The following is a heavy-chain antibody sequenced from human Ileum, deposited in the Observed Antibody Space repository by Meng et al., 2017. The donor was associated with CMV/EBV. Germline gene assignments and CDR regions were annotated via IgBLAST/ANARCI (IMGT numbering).Heavy chain of an antibody. Sequence: RLSCAASGFTFSTYWMHWVRQAPGKGLVWVSRINSDGSSTNYADSVKGRFTISRDNAKNTLYLQMNSLRAEDSAVYYCTRRKVGFDPWGQGTLVTVSS. J-gene: IGHJ5*02. CDR1: GFTFSTYW. V-gene: IGHV3-74*01. CDR2: INSDGSST. D-gene: IGHD2-2*01. CDR3: TRRKVGFDP.